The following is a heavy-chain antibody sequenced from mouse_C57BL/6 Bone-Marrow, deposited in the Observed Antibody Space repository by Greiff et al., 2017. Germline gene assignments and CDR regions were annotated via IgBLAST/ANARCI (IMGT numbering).Heavy chain of an antibody. CDR2: MHPNGGSP. D-gene: IGHD2-4*01. CDR1: GYTFTNYW. CDR3: ARAYDYDDYTMEY. J-gene: IGHJ4*01. Sequence: QVQLQQPGAVLVKPGASVKLSCKASGYTFTNYWMHWVKQRPGQGLEWIGMMHPNGGSPDYNEKFKSEATLSVDKSSRTAYMELSSLTSEDSAVYYCARAYDYDDYTMEYWCQGTSVTVSS. V-gene: IGHV1-64*01.